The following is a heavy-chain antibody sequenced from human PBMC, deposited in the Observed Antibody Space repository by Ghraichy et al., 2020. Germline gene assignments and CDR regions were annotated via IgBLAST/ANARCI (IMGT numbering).Heavy chain of an antibody. J-gene: IGHJ6*03. D-gene: IGHD6-19*01. V-gene: IGHV4-59*08. CDR2: IYYSGST. CDR1: GGSISSYY. Sequence: SETLSLTCTVSGGSISSYYWSWIRQPPGKGLEWIGYIYYSGSTNYNPSLKSRVTISVDTSKNQFSLKLSSVTAADTAVYYCARHGWGRIWDYYYYYMDVWGKGTTVTVSS. CDR3: ARHGWGRIWDYYYYYMDV.